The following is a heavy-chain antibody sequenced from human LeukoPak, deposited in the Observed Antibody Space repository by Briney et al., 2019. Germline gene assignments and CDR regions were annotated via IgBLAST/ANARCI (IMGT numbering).Heavy chain of an antibody. CDR1: GFTFSSYD. CDR2: IGTAGDT. CDR3: ARALSMGRGVIIRPNYYGMDV. D-gene: IGHD3-10*01. Sequence: GGSLRLSCAASGFTFSSYDMHWVRQATGKGLKWVSAIGTAGDTYYPGSVKGRFTISRENAKNSLYLQMNSLRAGDTAVYYCARALSMGRGVIIRPNYYGMDVWGQGTTVTVSS. J-gene: IGHJ6*02. V-gene: IGHV3-13*01.